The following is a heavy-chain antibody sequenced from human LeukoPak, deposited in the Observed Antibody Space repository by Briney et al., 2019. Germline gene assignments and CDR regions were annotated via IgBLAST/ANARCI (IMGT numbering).Heavy chain of an antibody. Sequence: EASVKVSCKASGGTFSSYTISWVRQAPGQGLEWMGRIIPILGIANYAQKFQGRVTITADKSTSTAYMELSSLRSEDTAVYYCARGNQLWLPHRYYHYMDVWGKGTTVTVSS. J-gene: IGHJ6*03. CDR1: GGTFSSYT. CDR3: ARGNQLWLPHRYYHYMDV. CDR2: IIPILGIA. D-gene: IGHD5-18*01. V-gene: IGHV1-69*02.